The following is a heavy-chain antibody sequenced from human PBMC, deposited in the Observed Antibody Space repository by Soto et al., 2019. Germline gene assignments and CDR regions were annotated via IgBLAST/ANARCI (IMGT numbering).Heavy chain of an antibody. J-gene: IGHJ3*02. Sequence: GGSLRLSCAASGFTFSSYAMHWVRQAPGKGLEWVAVISYDGSNKYYADSVKGRFTISRDNSKNTLYLQMNSLRAEDTAVYYCASVVAAPYDAFDIWGQGTMVTVS. V-gene: IGHV3-30-3*01. CDR3: ASVVAAPYDAFDI. CDR2: ISYDGSNK. CDR1: GFTFSSYA. D-gene: IGHD2-15*01.